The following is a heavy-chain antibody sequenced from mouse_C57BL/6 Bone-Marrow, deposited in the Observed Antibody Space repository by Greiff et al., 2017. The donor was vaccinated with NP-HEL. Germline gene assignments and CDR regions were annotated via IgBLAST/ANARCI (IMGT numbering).Heavy chain of an antibody. J-gene: IGHJ2*01. CDR2: IYPGSGST. Sequence: RPGQGLEWIGDIYPGSGSTNYNEKFKSKATLTVDTSSSTAYMQLSSLTSEDSAVYYCARITTVVAYDYWGQGTTLTVSS. CDR3: ARITTVVAYDY. D-gene: IGHD1-1*01. V-gene: IGHV1-55*01.